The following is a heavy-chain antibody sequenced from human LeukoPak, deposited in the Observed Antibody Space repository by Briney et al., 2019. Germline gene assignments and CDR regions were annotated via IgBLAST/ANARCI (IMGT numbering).Heavy chain of an antibody. CDR3: AREQKSSSWYGQIDY. CDR1: GGSISSYY. V-gene: IGHV4-4*07. D-gene: IGHD6-13*01. J-gene: IGHJ4*02. Sequence: SETLSLTCTVSGGSISSYYWSWIRQPAGKGLEGIGRIYTSGSTNYNPSLKSRVTMSVDTSKNQFSLKLSSVTAADTAVYYCAREQKSSSWYGQIDYWGQGTLVTVSS. CDR2: IYTSGST.